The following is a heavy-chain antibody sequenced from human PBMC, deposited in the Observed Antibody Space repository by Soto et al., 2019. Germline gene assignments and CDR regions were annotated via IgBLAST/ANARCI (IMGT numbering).Heavy chain of an antibody. Sequence: PAKASCKASGGPYSSYTMSWVRHAPGQGLEWMGRIIPILGIANYAQKFQGRVTITADKSTSTAYMELSSLRSEDTAVYYCARVKLERPYAAFDIWGQGTMVTVSS. V-gene: IGHV1-69*02. CDR1: GGPYSSYT. D-gene: IGHD1-1*01. CDR2: IIPILGIA. J-gene: IGHJ3*02. CDR3: ARVKLERPYAAFDI.